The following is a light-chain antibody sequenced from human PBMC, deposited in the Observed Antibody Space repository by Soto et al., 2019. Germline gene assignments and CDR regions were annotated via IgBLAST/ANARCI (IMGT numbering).Light chain of an antibody. CDR2: GVS. CDR1: QGVGSN. V-gene: IGKV3-15*01. Sequence: TQSASALSVSARERATLSCRASQGVGSNFAWYQHKPGKAPRLLIYGVSTRDTGIPARFSGSGSETEFTLTISSLQAEDFAAYYCQQRSYWPLTFGEGTRLDIK. CDR3: QQRSYWPLT. J-gene: IGKJ5*01.